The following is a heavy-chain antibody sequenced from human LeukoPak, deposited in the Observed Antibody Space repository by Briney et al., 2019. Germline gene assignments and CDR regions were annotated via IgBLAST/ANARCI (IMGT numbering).Heavy chain of an antibody. CDR3: ARDWRYSNYVAANWFDP. CDR2: INSDGSST. Sequence: GGSLRLSCAASGFTFSSYWMHWVRQAPGKGLVWVSCINSDGSSTRYADSVMGRFTISRDNAKNTLYLQMNSLRAEDTAVYYCARDWRYSNYVAANWFDPWGQGTLVTVSS. V-gene: IGHV3-74*01. D-gene: IGHD4-11*01. CDR1: GFTFSSYW. J-gene: IGHJ5*02.